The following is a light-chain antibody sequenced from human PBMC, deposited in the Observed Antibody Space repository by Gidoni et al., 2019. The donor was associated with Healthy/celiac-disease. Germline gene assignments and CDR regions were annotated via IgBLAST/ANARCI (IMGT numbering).Light chain of an antibody. V-gene: IGKV3-20*01. Sequence: ELALTQSPGTLSLSPGDRATLSCRASQSVSSSYLAWYQQKPGQAPRLLIYGASSRATGIPDRFSGSGSGTDFTLTISRLEPEDFALYYCQQYGSSPPYTFGQGTKLEIK. CDR1: QSVSSSY. CDR3: QQYGSSPPYT. J-gene: IGKJ2*01. CDR2: GAS.